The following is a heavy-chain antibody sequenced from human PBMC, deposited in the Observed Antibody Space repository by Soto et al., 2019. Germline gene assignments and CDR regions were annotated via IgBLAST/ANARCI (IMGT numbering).Heavy chain of an antibody. V-gene: IGHV1-2*04. Sequence: QVQLVQSGAEVKKPGASVKVSCKASGYTFTGYYMHWVRQAPGQGLEWMGWINPNSGGTNYAQKFQGWVTMTRDTSISTAYMERSRLRSDDTAVYYCGRETPLGVVPAAMGYYYYGMDVWGQGTTVTVSS. CDR1: GYTFTGYY. CDR3: GRETPLGVVPAAMGYYYYGMDV. J-gene: IGHJ6*02. CDR2: INPNSGGT. D-gene: IGHD2-2*01.